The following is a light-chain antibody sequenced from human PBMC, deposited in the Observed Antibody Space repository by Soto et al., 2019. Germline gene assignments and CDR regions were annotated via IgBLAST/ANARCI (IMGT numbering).Light chain of an antibody. CDR3: QQANSFPFT. Sequence: DIQMTQSPSPVSASVGDRVTMTCRASQGISTWLAWYQQKPGKAPKLLINAASRLQNGVPSRFSGSGSGTEFTLTISSLQAEDFATYFCQQANSFPFTFGPGTKVDIK. J-gene: IGKJ3*01. V-gene: IGKV1D-12*01. CDR1: QGISTW. CDR2: AAS.